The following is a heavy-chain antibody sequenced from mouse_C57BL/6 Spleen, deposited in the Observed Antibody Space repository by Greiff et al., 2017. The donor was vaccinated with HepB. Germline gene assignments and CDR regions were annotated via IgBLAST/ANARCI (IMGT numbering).Heavy chain of an antibody. CDR3: ARGEDYYWYFDV. Sequence: EVKLMESGPGLVKPSQSLSLTCSVTGYSITSGYYWNWIRQFPGNKLEWMGYISYDGSNNYNPSLKNRISITRDTSKNQFFLKLNSVTTEDTATYYCARGEDYYWYFDVWGTGTTVTVSS. D-gene: IGHD1-1*02. V-gene: IGHV3-6*01. CDR2: ISYDGSN. CDR1: GYSITSGYY. J-gene: IGHJ1*03.